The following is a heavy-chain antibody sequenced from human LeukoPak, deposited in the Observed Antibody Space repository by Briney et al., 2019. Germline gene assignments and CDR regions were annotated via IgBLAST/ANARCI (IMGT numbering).Heavy chain of an antibody. V-gene: IGHV3-66*01. J-gene: IGHJ4*02. D-gene: IGHD5-12*01. Sequence: GGSLRLSCVVSGFTVSSDYMSWVRQAPGRGLEWVSIIYSDGSTYYANSVKGRFTISRDSSKNTLYLQMKSLRADDTAIYYCGRDSGFSAYAYWGQGTLVTVSS. CDR2: IYSDGST. CDR1: GFTVSSDY. CDR3: GRDSGFSAYAY.